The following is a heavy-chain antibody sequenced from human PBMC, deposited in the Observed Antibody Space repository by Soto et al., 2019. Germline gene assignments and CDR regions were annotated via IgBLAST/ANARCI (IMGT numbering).Heavy chain of an antibody. Sequence: LSRACTVSGASISSYYWSWIRQPPGKGLEWIGYICYSGSTNYNPSLKRRVTISVDTAKNQYSLMVSSVTATDTAAFYCGRLSPKSGNWALDYWGQGTLVTVSS. CDR1: GASISSYY. D-gene: IGHD7-27*01. CDR2: ICYSGST. V-gene: IGHV4-59*01. J-gene: IGHJ4*02. CDR3: GRLSPKSGNWALDY.